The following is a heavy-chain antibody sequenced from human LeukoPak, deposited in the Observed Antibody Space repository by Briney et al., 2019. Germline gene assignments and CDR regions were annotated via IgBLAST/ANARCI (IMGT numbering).Heavy chain of an antibody. CDR2: IYYCGST. CDR1: GGSISSYY. D-gene: IGHD3-22*01. Sequence: PSETLSLTCTVSGGSISSYYWSWIRQPPGKGLEWIGYIYYCGSTNYNPSLKTPVNISVDTSKNQFTLKLCLVTAAVTAVDYAAKGGYYYESSGYWGAFDIWGQGTMVTVSS. J-gene: IGHJ3*02. CDR3: AKGGYYYESSGYWGAFDI. V-gene: IGHV4-59*01.